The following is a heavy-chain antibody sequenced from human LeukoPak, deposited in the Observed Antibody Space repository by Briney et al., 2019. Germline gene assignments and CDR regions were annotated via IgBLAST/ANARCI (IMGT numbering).Heavy chain of an antibody. CDR2: ISPDGRST. CDR3: ARGASSGYRIDY. V-gene: IGHV3-74*01. D-gene: IGHD3-10*01. Sequence: PGGSLRLSCVASGFTFRSYWMHWARQVPGKGLVWVSRISPDGRSTNYADSVKGRFTISRDNAKNTLYLQMNSLTGEDTALYYCARGASSGYRIDYWGQGTLVTVSS. CDR1: GFTFRSYW. J-gene: IGHJ4*02.